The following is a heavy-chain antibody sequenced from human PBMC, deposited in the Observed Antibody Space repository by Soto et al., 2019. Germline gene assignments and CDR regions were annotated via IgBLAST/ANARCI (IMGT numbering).Heavy chain of an antibody. CDR2: IYHSGST. V-gene: IGHV4-4*02. Sequence: QVQLQESGPGLVKPSGTLSLTCAVSGGSISSSNWWSWVRQPPGKGLEWIGEIYHSGSTNYNPNLKCRVTLSVDKSKNQFSLKLTSVAAADTAVYYCARASWSYYYGMDVWGQGTTVTVSS. CDR3: ARASWSYYYGMDV. J-gene: IGHJ6*02. D-gene: IGHD3-3*01. CDR1: GGSISSSNW.